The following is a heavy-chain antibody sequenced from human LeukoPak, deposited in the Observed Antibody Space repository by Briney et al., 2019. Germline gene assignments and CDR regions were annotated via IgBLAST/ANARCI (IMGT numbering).Heavy chain of an antibody. CDR2: ISDSGGST. J-gene: IGHJ4*02. CDR1: GFTFSSYW. CDR3: AKVVSSRFDF. V-gene: IGHV3-23*01. D-gene: IGHD2-8*02. Sequence: GGSLRLSCAASGFTFSSYWMSWVRQAPGKGLEWVSGISDSGGSTYYADSVKGQFTISRDNSKNTMYLQMNSLRADDTAVYYCAKVVSSRFDFWGQGTLVTVSS.